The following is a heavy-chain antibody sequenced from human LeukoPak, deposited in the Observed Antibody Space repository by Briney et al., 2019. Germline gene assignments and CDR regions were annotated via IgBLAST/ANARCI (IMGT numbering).Heavy chain of an antibody. D-gene: IGHD4-11*01. J-gene: IGHJ4*02. Sequence: GASVKVSCKASGYTFTDYYMHWVQQAPGKGLQWMGRVDPEDGETIYAEKFQGRVTITADTSTDTAYMELSSLRSEDTAVYYCATISTVTTLSRGYYWGQGTLVTVSS. CDR1: GYTFTDYY. CDR3: ATISTVTTLSRGYY. V-gene: IGHV1-69-2*01. CDR2: VDPEDGET.